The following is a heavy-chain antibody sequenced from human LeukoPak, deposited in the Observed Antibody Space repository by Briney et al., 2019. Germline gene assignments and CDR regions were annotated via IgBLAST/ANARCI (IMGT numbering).Heavy chain of an antibody. CDR1: GGSVSSDSYY. CDR3: ATKGPRRGYFDY. CDR2: IYYTGST. J-gene: IGHJ4*02. V-gene: IGHV4-61*01. Sequence: SETLSLTCTVSGGSVSSDSYYWSWIRQPPGKGLEWIGYIYYTGSTNYNPSLKSRVTISVDVSKNQFSLKLTSVTAADTAVYYCATKGPRRGYFDYWGQGTLVAVSS.